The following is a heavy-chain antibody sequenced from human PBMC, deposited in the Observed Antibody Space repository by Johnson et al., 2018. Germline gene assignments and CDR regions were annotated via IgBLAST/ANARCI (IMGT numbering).Heavy chain of an antibody. J-gene: IGHJ3*02. CDR1: GFTFTSSA. Sequence: QLLESGPEVKKPGTSVKVSCKASGFTFTSSAVQWVRQARGQRLEWIGWIVVGSGNTNYAQKFQERVTITRDMSTSTAYMELGSQGSEDTAVDYRAADLSWGTTNLGALDIWGQGTMVTVSS. V-gene: IGHV1-58*01. CDR3: AADLSWGTTNLGALDI. D-gene: IGHD3-16*01. CDR2: IVVGSGNT.